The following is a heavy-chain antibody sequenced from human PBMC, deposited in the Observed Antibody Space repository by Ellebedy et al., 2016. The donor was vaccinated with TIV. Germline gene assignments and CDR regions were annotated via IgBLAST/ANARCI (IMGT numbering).Heavy chain of an antibody. CDR3: TTVYRYNYDSV. V-gene: IGHV3-15*01. CDR2: IKSKTDGGAA. Sequence: GGSLRLSCAASGFTFSNAWMNWVRQAPGKGLEWVGRIKSKTDGGAADYAAPVKGRFTISRDDSKNTLYLQMNSLKAEDTAVYFCTTVYRYNYDSVWGQGTLVTASS. CDR1: GFTFSNAW. J-gene: IGHJ4*02. D-gene: IGHD5-18*01.